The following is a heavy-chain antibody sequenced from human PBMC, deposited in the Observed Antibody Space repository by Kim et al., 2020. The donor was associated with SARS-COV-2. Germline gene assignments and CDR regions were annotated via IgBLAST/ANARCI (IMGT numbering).Heavy chain of an antibody. CDR3: VKGGIAAAGSKFDY. CDR2: IGTKGGST. Sequence: GGSLRLFCSASGFTFSSYAMHWVRQAPGKGLEYVSGIGTKGGSTYYADSVKGRFTISRDNSKNTLYLQMSSLRADDTAVYYCVKGGIAAAGSKFDYWGQGTLVTVSS. J-gene: IGHJ4*02. V-gene: IGHV3-64D*09. D-gene: IGHD6-13*01. CDR1: GFTFSSYA.